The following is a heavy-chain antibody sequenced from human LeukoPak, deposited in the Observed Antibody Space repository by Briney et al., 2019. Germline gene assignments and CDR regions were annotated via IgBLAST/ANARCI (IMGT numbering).Heavy chain of an antibody. CDR2: VYSSGTT. CDR1: GGSISSGRYW. D-gene: IGHD2-21*02. Sequence: SETLSLTCTVSGGSISSGRYWRSWIRQHPGKGLEWIGYVYSSGTTYYSPSLRSRLSMSVDTSKNQFSLKLTSVTAADTAVYYCARQNFVVVTAIRIFDYWAREPWSPSPQ. J-gene: IGHJ4*02. CDR3: ARQNFVVVTAIRIFDY. V-gene: IGHV4-31*03.